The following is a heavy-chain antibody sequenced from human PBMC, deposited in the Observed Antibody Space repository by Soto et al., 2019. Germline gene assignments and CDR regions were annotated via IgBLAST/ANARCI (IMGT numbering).Heavy chain of an antibody. D-gene: IGHD3-10*01. J-gene: IGHJ4*02. CDR3: ARGFSYGSGSSAGGY. Sequence: PSETLSLTCAVYGGSFSGYYWSWIRQPPGKGLEWIGEINHSGSTNYNPSLKSRVTISVDTSKNQFSLKLSSATAADTAVYYCARGFSYGSGSSAGGYWGQGTLVTVSS. CDR1: GGSFSGYY. CDR2: INHSGST. V-gene: IGHV4-34*01.